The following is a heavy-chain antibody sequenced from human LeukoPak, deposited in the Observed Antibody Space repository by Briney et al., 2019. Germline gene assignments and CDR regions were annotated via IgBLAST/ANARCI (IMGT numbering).Heavy chain of an antibody. D-gene: IGHD6-13*01. V-gene: IGHV3-15*01. CDR1: GFTFSSAW. CDR3: TTDLAYSSSWYPRFDP. CDR2: IKSKTDGGTT. J-gene: IGHJ5*02. Sequence: GGSLRLSCAASGFTFSSAWMSRVRQAPGKGLEWVGRIKSKTDGGTTDYAAPVKGRFTISRDESKNTLYLQMNSLKTEDTAVYYCTTDLAYSSSWYPRFDPWGQGTLVTVSS.